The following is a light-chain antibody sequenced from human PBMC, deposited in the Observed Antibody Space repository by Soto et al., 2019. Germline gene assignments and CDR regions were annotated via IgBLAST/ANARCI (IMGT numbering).Light chain of an antibody. V-gene: IGLV2-14*01. CDR1: DNDVGGYTF. CDR2: EVS. J-gene: IGLJ2*01. Sequence: QSALTQPASVSGSPGQSITISCTGTDNDVGGYTFVSWYQQHPGQAPKVILYEVSYRPSGIPNRFSGSKSGNRASLTISGLQAEDEADYYRSSYTSSSTVVFGGGTKLTVL. CDR3: SSYTSSSTVV.